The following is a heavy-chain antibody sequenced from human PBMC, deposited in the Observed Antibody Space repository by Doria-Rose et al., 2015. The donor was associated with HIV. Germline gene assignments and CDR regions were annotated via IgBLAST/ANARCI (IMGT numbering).Heavy chain of an antibody. J-gene: IGHJ6*02. D-gene: IGHD3-10*01. Sequence: MNWVRQAPGKGLEWVSLLYTGGNTYYADSVKGRFTISRDNSKNTLYLQMNSLRAEDTAVYYCARDLPGYYGMDVWGQGTTVTVSS. CDR3: ARDLPGYYGMDV. V-gene: IGHV3-53*01. CDR2: LYTGGNT.